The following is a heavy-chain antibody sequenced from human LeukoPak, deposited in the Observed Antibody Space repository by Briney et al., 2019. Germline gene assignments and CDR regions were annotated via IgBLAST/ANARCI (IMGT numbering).Heavy chain of an antibody. CDR2: ISSSSSYI. CDR3: ASLWGYGEPPRRKSDY. CDR1: GFTFSSYS. D-gene: IGHD4-17*01. Sequence: PGGSLRLSCAASGFTFSSYSMNWVRQAPGKGLEWVSSISSSSSYIYYADSVKGRFTISRDNAKNSLYLQRNILRAEDTAVYYCASLWGYGEPPRRKSDYWGQGTLVTVSS. V-gene: IGHV3-21*01. J-gene: IGHJ4*02.